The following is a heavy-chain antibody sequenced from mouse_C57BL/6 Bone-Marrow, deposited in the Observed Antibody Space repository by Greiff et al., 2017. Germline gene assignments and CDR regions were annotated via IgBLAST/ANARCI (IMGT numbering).Heavy chain of an antibody. CDR3: APYDYDVRFAY. J-gene: IGHJ3*01. CDR1: GYAFSSSW. D-gene: IGHD2-4*01. V-gene: IGHV1-82*01. Sequence: VQLQQSGPELVKPGASVKISCKASGYAFSSSWMNWVKQRPGKGLEWIGRIYPGDGDTNYNGKFKGKATLTADKSSSTAYMQLSSLTSEDSAVYFCAPYDYDVRFAYWGQGTLVTVSA. CDR2: IYPGDGDT.